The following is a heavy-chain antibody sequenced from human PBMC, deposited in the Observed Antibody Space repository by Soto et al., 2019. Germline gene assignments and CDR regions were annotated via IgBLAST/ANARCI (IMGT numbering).Heavy chain of an antibody. Sequence: LRLSCAASGFTFRSFTMNWVRQAPGKGLEWVSTISSNSAYIYYTDALRGRFTISRDNAKNSLHLQMNSLRAEDTAVYYCTRDASRDSSARGWFDPWGPGNLVTVPS. V-gene: IGHV3-21*01. D-gene: IGHD6-13*01. J-gene: IGHJ5*02. CDR1: GFTFRSFT. CDR2: ISSNSAYI. CDR3: TRDASRDSSARGWFDP.